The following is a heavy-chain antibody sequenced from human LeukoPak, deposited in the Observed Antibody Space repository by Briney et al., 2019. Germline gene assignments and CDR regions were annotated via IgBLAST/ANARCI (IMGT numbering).Heavy chain of an antibody. D-gene: IGHD3-9*01. J-gene: IGHJ4*02. CDR1: GYTLTELS. CDR3: ATYDTLTGYIDY. Sequence: GASVKVSCKVSGYTLTELSMHWVRQAPGKGLEWMGGFDPEDGETIYAQKFQGRVTMTEDTSTDTAYMELSSLRSEDTAVYYCATYDTLTGYIDYWGQGTLVTVSS. V-gene: IGHV1-24*01. CDR2: FDPEDGET.